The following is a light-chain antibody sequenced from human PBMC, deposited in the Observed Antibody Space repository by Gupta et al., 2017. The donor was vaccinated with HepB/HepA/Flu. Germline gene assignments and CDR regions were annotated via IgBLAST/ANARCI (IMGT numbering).Light chain of an antibody. Sequence: IMMPPPHPSLSVTPGQPASISYTTSQILLHSDGKTYLHWYLQKPGQPPQLMIYELSNRFSVVPDSSSVSGAGKYFTPKSSRVEADDVGVYYCMQSGQYPRTFGQGTKLEIK. CDR1: QILLHSDGKTY. J-gene: IGKJ2*02. CDR2: ELS. CDR3: MQSGQYPRT. V-gene: IGKV2D-29*01.